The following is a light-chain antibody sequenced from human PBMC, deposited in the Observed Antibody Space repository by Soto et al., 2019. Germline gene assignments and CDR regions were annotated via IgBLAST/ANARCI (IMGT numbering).Light chain of an antibody. Sequence: SYELTQPSSVSVSPGQTARITCSGDVLAKKYARWFQQKPGQAPVLVIYKDSERPSGIPERFSGSSSGTTVTLTISGAQVEDEAVYYCYSAADHKSWVFGGGTKVTVL. CDR3: YSAADHKSWV. CDR1: VLAKKY. J-gene: IGLJ3*02. V-gene: IGLV3-27*01. CDR2: KDS.